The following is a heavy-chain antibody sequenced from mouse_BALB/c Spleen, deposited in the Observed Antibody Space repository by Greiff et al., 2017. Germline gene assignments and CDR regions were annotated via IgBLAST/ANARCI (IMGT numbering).Heavy chain of an antibody. CDR2: IYPGDGDT. V-gene: IGHV1-82*01. CDR3: ARRRDYGDFDY. J-gene: IGHJ2*01. CDR1: GYAFSSSW. Sequence: VQLQQSGPELVKPGASVKISCKASGYAFSSSWMNWVKQRPGQGLEWIGRIYPGDGDTNYNGKFKGKATLTADKSSSTAYMQLSSLTSVDSAVYFCARRRDYGDFDYWGQGTTLTVSS. D-gene: IGHD2-4*01.